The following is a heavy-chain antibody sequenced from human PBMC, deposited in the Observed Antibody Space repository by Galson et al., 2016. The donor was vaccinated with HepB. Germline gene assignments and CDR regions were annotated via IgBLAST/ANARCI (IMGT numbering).Heavy chain of an antibody. CDR2: ISGSGGSA. Sequence: SLRLSCAASPINLNTYAMSWVRQAPGKGLEWVSGISGSGGSAFYADSVKGRFTISRDNSKNTVFLQMNSLRDEDTAVYYCAKDRSGGFYFTSGDFDYWGQGALVTVSS. V-gene: IGHV3-23*01. D-gene: IGHD2-15*01. CDR3: AKDRSGGFYFTSGDFDY. CDR1: PINLNTYA. J-gene: IGHJ4*02.